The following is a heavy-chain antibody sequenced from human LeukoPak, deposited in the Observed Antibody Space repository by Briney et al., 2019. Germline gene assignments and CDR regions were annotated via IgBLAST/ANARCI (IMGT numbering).Heavy chain of an antibody. CDR1: GFTFSSYA. D-gene: IGHD3-22*01. CDR3: AKRVRDSSGYYAYSYGMDV. V-gene: IGHV3-23*01. CDR2: ISGSGGST. J-gene: IGHJ6*02. Sequence: GGSLRLSCAASGFTFSSYAMSWVRQAPGEGLEWVSAISGSGGSTYYADSVKGRFTISRDNSKNTLYLQMNSLRAEDTAVYYCAKRVRDSSGYYAYSYGMDVWGQGTTVTVSS.